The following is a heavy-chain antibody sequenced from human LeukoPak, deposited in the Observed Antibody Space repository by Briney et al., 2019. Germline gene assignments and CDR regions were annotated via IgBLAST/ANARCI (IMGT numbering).Heavy chain of an antibody. D-gene: IGHD3-22*01. Sequence: GASVKVSCKASGYTFTGYYMHWVRQAPGQGLEWMGWINPNSGGTNYAQKFQGGVTMTRDTSISTAYMELSRLRSDDTAVYYCARDNYYDSSALDAFDIWGQGTMVTVSS. CDR3: ARDNYYDSSALDAFDI. V-gene: IGHV1-2*02. CDR2: INPNSGGT. J-gene: IGHJ3*02. CDR1: GYTFTGYY.